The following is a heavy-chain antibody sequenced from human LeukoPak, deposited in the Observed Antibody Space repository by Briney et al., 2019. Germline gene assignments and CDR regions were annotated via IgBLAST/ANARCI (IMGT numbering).Heavy chain of an antibody. J-gene: IGHJ3*02. Sequence: GGSLRLSCAASGFTFSNYPMGWVRQAPGKGLEWVSVIYSGGSTYYADSVKGRFTISRDNSKNTLYLQMNSLRAEDTAVYYCARSTRTDAFDIWGQGTMVTVSS. V-gene: IGHV3-53*01. CDR3: ARSTRTDAFDI. CDR1: GFTFSNYP. CDR2: IYSGGST.